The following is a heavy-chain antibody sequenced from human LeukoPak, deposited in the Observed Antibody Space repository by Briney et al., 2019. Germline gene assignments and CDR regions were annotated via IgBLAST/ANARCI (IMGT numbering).Heavy chain of an antibody. Sequence: SETLSLTCTVSGGSISSGSYYWSWIRQPAGKGLEWIGRIYTSGSTNYSPSLKSRVTMSVDTSKNQFSLKLASVTAADTAVYYCARGSSGWSPYDYWGQGTLVTVSS. CDR3: ARGSSGWSPYDY. D-gene: IGHD6-19*01. V-gene: IGHV4-61*02. J-gene: IGHJ4*02. CDR1: GGSISSGSYY. CDR2: IYTSGST.